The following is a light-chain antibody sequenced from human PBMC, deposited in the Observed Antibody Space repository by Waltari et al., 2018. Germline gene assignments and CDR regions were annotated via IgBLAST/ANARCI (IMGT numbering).Light chain of an antibody. CDR3: HQYYEIPYT. CDR2: WAV. Sequence: DIVMTQSPDSLTVSLGERAAINCKSRQSILYTSDNKNYLAWYQQKPGQAPNLLISWAVTRETRFPHRFSGIGFGTDFTLTISSRQAEDVTVYYCHQYYEIPYTVVQGTKLE. V-gene: IGKV4-1*01. J-gene: IGKJ2*01. CDR1: QSILYTSDNKNY.